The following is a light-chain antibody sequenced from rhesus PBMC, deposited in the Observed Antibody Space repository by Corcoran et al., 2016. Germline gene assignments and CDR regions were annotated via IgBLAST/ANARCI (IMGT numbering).Light chain of an antibody. J-gene: IGKJ3*01. Sequence: DIQMSQSPSSLSASVGDTVTITCRSSQGINNYLTWYQQKPGKAPKLLIYYASTWETGVPSSFGGNGSRTDYTLTISSLQPEDIATYYCQQYNTSPFTFGPGTKLDIK. CDR3: QQYNTSPFT. CDR1: QGINNY. CDR2: YAS. V-gene: IGKV1-66*01.